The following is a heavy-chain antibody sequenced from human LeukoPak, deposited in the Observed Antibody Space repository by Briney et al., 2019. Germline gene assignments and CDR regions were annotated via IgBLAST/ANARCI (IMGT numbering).Heavy chain of an antibody. CDR3: AREKDDHGDPGPLDA. D-gene: IGHD4-17*01. J-gene: IGHJ5*02. CDR2: IYNDGSTT. V-gene: IGHV3-74*01. CDR1: GFMFSKSW. Sequence: PGGSLRLSCAASGFMFSKSWMHWVRQVPGKWLVWVARIYNDGSTTNYADSVKGRFTISRDNAANTLFLQMSSLRAEDTAVYYCAREKDDHGDPGPLDAWGQGDLVTVSS.